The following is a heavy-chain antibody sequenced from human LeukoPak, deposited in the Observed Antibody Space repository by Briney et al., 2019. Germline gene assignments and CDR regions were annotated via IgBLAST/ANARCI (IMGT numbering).Heavy chain of an antibody. CDR2: ISNSGKTT. Sequence: PGGSLRLSCAASGFTFSSYSMNWVRQAPGKGLEWVSAISNSGKTTFYEDSVKGRFTTSRDNSKRTLYLQMNSLRAEDTAVYYCARAADSYAFDIWGQGTMVTVSS. V-gene: IGHV3-23*01. D-gene: IGHD6-25*01. J-gene: IGHJ3*02. CDR3: ARAADSYAFDI. CDR1: GFTFSSYS.